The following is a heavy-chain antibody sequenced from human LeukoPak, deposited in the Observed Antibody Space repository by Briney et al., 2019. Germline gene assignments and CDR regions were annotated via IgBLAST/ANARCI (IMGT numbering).Heavy chain of an antibody. CDR3: AXXYGYNYGYAGY. J-gene: IGHJ4*02. CDR2: IYYSGST. CDR1: GGSISSSSYY. Sequence: PSETLSLTCTVSGGSISSSSYYWGWIRQPPGRGLEWIGSIYYSGSTYYNPSLKSRVTISVDTSKNQFSLKLSSVTAADPAVYYXAXXYGYNYGYAGYWGPGTLVTVSS. D-gene: IGHD5-18*01. V-gene: IGHV4-39*01.